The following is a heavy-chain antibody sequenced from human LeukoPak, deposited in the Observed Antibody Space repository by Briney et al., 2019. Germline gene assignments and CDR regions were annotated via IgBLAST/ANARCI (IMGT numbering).Heavy chain of an antibody. CDR2: IYHSGST. J-gene: IGHJ4*02. Sequence: SETLSLTCTVSGYSISSGYYWGSIRQPPGKGLEWIGSIYHSGSTYYNPSLKSRVTISVDTSKNQFSLKLSSVTAADTAVYYCARGGWYCSSTSCYHDYWGQGTLVTVSS. V-gene: IGHV4-38-2*02. CDR1: GYSISSGYY. D-gene: IGHD2-2*01. CDR3: ARGGWYCSSTSCYHDY.